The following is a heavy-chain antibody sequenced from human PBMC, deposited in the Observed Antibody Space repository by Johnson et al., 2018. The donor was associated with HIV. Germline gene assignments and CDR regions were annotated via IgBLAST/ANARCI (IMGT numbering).Heavy chain of an antibody. CDR1: GFTFSNAW. CDR3: ARARAGAFDI. D-gene: IGHD6-19*01. V-gene: IGHV3-15*01. CDR2: IKSKTDGGTT. Sequence: VQLVESGGGLVKPGGSLRLSCAASGFTFSNAWMNWVRQAPGKGLEWVGRIKSKTDGGTTDYAAPVKGRFTISRDDSKNTLYLQMNNLRTEDTAVFYCARARAGAFDIWGQGTMVTVSS. J-gene: IGHJ3*02.